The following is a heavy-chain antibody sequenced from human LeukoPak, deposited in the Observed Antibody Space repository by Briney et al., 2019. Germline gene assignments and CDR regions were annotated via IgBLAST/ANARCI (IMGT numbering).Heavy chain of an antibody. D-gene: IGHD1-26*01. J-gene: IGHJ1*01. CDR2: ISHDGIDK. V-gene: IGHV3-30*04. CDR3: ARSLVPGTEDLQH. Sequence: GRSLRLSCAASGFTFSTYAIHWVRQAPGKGLEWVAVISHDGIDKYYSDSVKGRFTVSRDNSKNTLYLQMNSLRLEDTAVYYCARSLVPGTEDLQHWGQGTLVTVSP. CDR1: GFTFSTYA.